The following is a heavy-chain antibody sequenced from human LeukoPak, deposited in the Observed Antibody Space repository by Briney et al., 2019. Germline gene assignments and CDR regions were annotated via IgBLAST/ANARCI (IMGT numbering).Heavy chain of an antibody. CDR3: ARDVRYGDYEGYFDY. V-gene: IGHV4-59*01. Sequence: PSETLSLTCTVSGGSISSYYWSWIRQPPGKGLEWIGYIYYSGSTNYNPSLKSRVTISVDTSKNQFSLKLSSVTAADTAVYYCARDVRYGDYEGYFDYWGQGTLVTVSS. D-gene: IGHD4-17*01. CDR2: IYYSGST. J-gene: IGHJ4*02. CDR1: GGSISSYY.